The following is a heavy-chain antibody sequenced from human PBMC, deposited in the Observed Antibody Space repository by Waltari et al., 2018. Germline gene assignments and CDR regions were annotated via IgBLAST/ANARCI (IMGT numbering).Heavy chain of an antibody. V-gene: IGHV1-8*02. CDR3: ARGSRIAVACTMDV. D-gene: IGHD6-19*01. Sequence: QVQLVQSGAEVKKPGSSVKVSCKASGGTFCSYDINWVRQATGQGLEWMGRMNPNSGNTGNAQKFQGRVTMTRNTSISTAYMELSSLGSEDTAVYYCARGSRIAVACTMDVWGKGTTVTVSS. CDR2: MNPNSGNT. J-gene: IGHJ6*04. CDR1: GGTFCSYD.